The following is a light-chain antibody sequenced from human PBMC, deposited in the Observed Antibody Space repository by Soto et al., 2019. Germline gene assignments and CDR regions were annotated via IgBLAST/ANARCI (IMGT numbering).Light chain of an antibody. CDR1: SSDVGGYNY. V-gene: IGLV2-14*01. CDR3: SSYTSSSTPYV. CDR2: DVS. Sequence: QSVLTQPASVSGSPGRSITISCTGTSSDVGGYNYVSWYQQHPGKAPKLMIYDVSSRPSGVSNRFSGAKSGNTASLTISGLQTEDEADYYCSSYTSSSTPYVFGTGTRSPS. J-gene: IGLJ1*01.